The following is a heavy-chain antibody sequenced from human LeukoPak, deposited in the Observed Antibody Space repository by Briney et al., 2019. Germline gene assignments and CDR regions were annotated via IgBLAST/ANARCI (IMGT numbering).Heavy chain of an antibody. V-gene: IGHV3-33*06. J-gene: IGHJ5*02. CDR2: IWYDGSNK. CDR3: AKLLMANDYGDP. D-gene: IGHD4-17*01. CDR1: GFTFSSYG. Sequence: GRSLRLSCAASGFTFSSYGMHWVRQAPDKGLEWVAVIWYDGSNKYYADSVKGRFTISRDNSKNTLYLQMNSLRAEHTAVYYCAKLLMANDYGDPWGQGTLVTVSS.